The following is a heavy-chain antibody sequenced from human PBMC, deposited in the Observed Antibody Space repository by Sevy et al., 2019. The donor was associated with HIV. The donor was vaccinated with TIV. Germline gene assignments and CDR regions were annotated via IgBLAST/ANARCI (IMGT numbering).Heavy chain of an antibody. D-gene: IGHD4-17*01. J-gene: IGHJ3*02. V-gene: IGHV4-30-2*01. CDR3: ACCGGTMTTPGSFDI. CDR1: GVSISSGAYS. Sequence: SETLSLTCAVSGVSISSGAYSWNWIRQPPGKGLEWIGYIYHTGNTYYNPSLKSRITISLDRSKNQFSLWLSSVTAAATAVYFCACCGGTMTTPGSFDIWGQGTMVTASS. CDR2: IYHTGNT.